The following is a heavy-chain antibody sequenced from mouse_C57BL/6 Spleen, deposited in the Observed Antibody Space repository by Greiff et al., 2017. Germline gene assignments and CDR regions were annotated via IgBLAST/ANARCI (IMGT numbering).Heavy chain of an antibody. CDR1: GYSFTGYY. CDR2: INPSTGGT. Sequence: EVKVEESGPELVKPGASVKISCKASGYSFTGYYMNWVKQSPEKSLEWIGEINPSTGGTTYNQKFKAKATLTVDKSSSTAYMQLKSLTSEDSAVYYCARLRDRDYFDYWGQGTTLTVSS. V-gene: IGHV1-42*01. CDR3: ARLRDRDYFDY. J-gene: IGHJ2*01.